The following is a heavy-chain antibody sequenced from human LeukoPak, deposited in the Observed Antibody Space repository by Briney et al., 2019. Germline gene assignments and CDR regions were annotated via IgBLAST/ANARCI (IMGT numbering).Heavy chain of an antibody. CDR1: GGSLNTPNYY. V-gene: IGHV4-39*07. CDR3: AKSYGYGLVDI. CDR2: IFYSGGT. Sequence: PSETLSLTCTVSGGSLNTPNYYWGWIRQTPGKGLEWIGNIFYSGGTYYSPSLTSRVTISLDTSRNQFSLRLNSVTAADTAVYYCAKSYGYGLVDIWGQGTMVTVSS. J-gene: IGHJ3*02. D-gene: IGHD5-18*01.